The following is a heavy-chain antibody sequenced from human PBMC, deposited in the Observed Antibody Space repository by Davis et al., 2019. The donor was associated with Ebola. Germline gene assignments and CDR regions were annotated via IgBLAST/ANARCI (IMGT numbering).Heavy chain of an antibody. CDR1: GGSVSSGSYY. CDR2: IYYSGST. Sequence: SETLSLTCTVSGGSVSSGSYYWSWIRQPPGKGLEWIGSIYYSGSTYYNPSLKSRVTISVDTSKNQFSLKLSSVTAADTAVYYCARNGGSSSWYGSWWFDPWGQGTLVTVSS. J-gene: IGHJ5*02. V-gene: IGHV4-39*01. CDR3: ARNGGSSSWYGSWWFDP. D-gene: IGHD6-13*01.